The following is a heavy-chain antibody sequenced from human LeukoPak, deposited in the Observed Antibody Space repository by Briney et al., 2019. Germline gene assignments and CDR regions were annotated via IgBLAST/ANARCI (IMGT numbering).Heavy chain of an antibody. Sequence: GGSLRLSCAASGFTFSSYGMHWVRQAPAKGLEWVAFIRYDGSNKYYADSVKGRFTISRDNSKNTLYLQMNSLRAEDTAVYYCAKDRLSVTYYYDSSGYWFDYWGQGTLVTVSS. J-gene: IGHJ4*02. CDR1: GFTFSSYG. V-gene: IGHV3-30*02. D-gene: IGHD3-22*01. CDR2: IRYDGSNK. CDR3: AKDRLSVTYYYDSSGYWFDY.